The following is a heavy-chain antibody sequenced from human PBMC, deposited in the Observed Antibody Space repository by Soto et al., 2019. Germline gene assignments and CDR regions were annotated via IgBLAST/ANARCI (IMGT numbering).Heavy chain of an antibody. V-gene: IGHV4-31*03. D-gene: IGHD6-13*01. Sequence: SETLSLTRTVSGGYNSSGGYNWSWIRQDPGKGLELIGYIYYSVSTYYNPSLKSRVTISVDTSKNQFPLKLSSVTAADTAVYYCAREGSSSWRPNYYYYYGLDVSGQAITVTVSS. CDR3: AREGSSSWRPNYYYYYGLDV. CDR1: GGYNSSGGYN. J-gene: IGHJ6*02. CDR2: IYYSVST.